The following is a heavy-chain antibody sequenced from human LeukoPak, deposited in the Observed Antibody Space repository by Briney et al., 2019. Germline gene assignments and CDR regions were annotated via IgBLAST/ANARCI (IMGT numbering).Heavy chain of an antibody. D-gene: IGHD3-22*01. CDR2: IYSGGST. J-gene: IGHJ6*02. V-gene: IGHV3-53*01. Sequence: GGSLRLSCAASGFTFSSYSMNWVRQAPGKGLEWVSVIYSGGSTYYADSVKGRFTISRDNSKNTLYLQMNSLRAEDTAVYYCASPTPRRDYYDSSGYYYQYYYYGMDVWGQGTTVTVSS. CDR1: GFTFSSYS. CDR3: ASPTPRRDYYDSSGYYYQYYYYGMDV.